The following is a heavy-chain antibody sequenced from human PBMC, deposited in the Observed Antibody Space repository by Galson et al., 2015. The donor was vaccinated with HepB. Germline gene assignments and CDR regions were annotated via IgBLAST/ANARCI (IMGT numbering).Heavy chain of an antibody. CDR2: IYYSGST. CDR1: GGSISSSSYY. V-gene: IGHV4-39*01. J-gene: IGHJ3*02. Sequence: LSLTCTVSGGSISSSSYYWGWIRQPPGKGLEWIGSIYYSGSTYYNPSLKSRVTISVDTSKNQFSLKLSSVTASDTAVYYCARLAPPDYYDSSGNAFDIWGQGTMVTVSS. D-gene: IGHD3-22*01. CDR3: ARLAPPDYYDSSGNAFDI.